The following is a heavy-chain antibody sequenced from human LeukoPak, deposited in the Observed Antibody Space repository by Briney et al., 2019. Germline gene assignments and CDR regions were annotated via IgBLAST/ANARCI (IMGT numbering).Heavy chain of an antibody. J-gene: IGHJ5*02. CDR2: VSPPGGGT. V-gene: IGHV3-23*01. CDR1: GFTIRNHG. CDR3: ARSDWFDP. D-gene: IGHD1-26*01. Sequence: GGSLRLSCAASGFTIRNHGMNWVRQAPGKGLEWLSGVSPPGGGTYYADSVKGRFTISRDDSKNTLSLQMNSLRDEDTAVYYCARSDWFDPWGQGTLVTVSS.